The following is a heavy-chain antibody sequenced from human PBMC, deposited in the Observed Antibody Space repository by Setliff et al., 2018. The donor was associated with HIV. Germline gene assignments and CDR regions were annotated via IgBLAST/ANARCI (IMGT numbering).Heavy chain of an antibody. CDR2: IKSIGDGGTT. CDR1: GFIFRNAW. V-gene: IGHV3-15*01. D-gene: IGHD2-8*01. CDR3: SADVPEVSSPIDY. Sequence: GGSLRLSCGASGFIFRNAWMNWVRQAPGKGLEWVGRIKSIGDGGTTDFVAPVKGRFTISRDDSKNTLYLQMDSLRTDDTAVYYCSADVPEVSSPIDYWGQGTLVTVSS. J-gene: IGHJ4*02.